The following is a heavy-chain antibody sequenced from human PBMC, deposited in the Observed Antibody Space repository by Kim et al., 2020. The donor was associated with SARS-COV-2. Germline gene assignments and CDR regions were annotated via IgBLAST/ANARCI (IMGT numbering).Heavy chain of an antibody. CDR2: IYTGGTST. J-gene: IGHJ4*02. CDR1: GFNFNWYS. Sequence: GGSLRLSCAASGFNFNWYSMTWVRQAPGKGLEWVSVIYTGGTSTNYADSVRGRFIISRDDSTNTLFLQMNDLRAEDTAVYYCAKREGSGHLYYWGQGTLV. V-gene: IGHV3-23*03. CDR3: AKREGSGHLYY.